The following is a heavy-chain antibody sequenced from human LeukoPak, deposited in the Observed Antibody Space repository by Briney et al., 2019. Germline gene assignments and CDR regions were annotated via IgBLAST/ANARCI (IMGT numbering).Heavy chain of an antibody. CDR3: ARIGSSWYGFDY. D-gene: IGHD6-13*01. J-gene: IGHJ4*02. Sequence: ASVKVSCKTSGYTFTGYYMHWVRQAPGQGLEWMGVINPSGGSTSYAQKFQGRVTMARDTSTSTVYMELSSLRSEDTAVYYCARIGSSWYGFDYWGQGTLVTVSS. CDR2: INPSGGST. CDR1: GYTFTGYY. V-gene: IGHV1-46*01.